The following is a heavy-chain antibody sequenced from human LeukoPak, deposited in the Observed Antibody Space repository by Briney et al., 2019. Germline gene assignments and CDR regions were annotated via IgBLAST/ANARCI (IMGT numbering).Heavy chain of an antibody. D-gene: IGHD3-22*01. CDR2: IYSGGST. V-gene: IGHV3-53*01. CDR3: ARAHTYYYDSSGYYGSYFDY. J-gene: IGHJ4*02. Sequence: GGSLRLSCAASGFTVSSNYMSWVRQAPGKGLEWVSVIYSGGSTYYADSVKGRFTISRDNSKNTLYLQMNSLRAEGTAVYYCARAHTYYYDSSGYYGSYFDYWGQGTLVTVSS. CDR1: GFTVSSNY.